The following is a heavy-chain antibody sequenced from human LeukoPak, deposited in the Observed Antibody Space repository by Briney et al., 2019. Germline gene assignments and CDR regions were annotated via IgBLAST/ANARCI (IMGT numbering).Heavy chain of an antibody. D-gene: IGHD3-10*01. J-gene: IGHJ3*02. CDR3: AKAHMVRGVMVPHAFDI. CDR2: ISGSGGST. V-gene: IGHV3-23*01. Sequence: GGSLRLSCAASGFTFSSYAMSWVRQAPGKGLEWVSAISGSGGSTYYADSVKGRFTISRDNSKNTLYLQMNSLRAEDTAVYYCAKAHMVRGVMVPHAFDIWGQGTMVTVSS. CDR1: GFTFSSYA.